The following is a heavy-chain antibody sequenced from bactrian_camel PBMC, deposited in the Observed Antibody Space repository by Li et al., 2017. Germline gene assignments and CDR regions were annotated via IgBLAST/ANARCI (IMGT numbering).Heavy chain of an antibody. Sequence: QVQLVESGGGSVQTGGSLRLSCAASGYTYSSYYMGWFRQAPGKEREGVAAIESDGCTSYADSVKGRFTISQDNAKNRPYLQMNGLKTDDTAVYYCAAVVTGGSSGEDYWGQGTQVTVS. V-gene: IGHV3S26*01. CDR3: AAVVTGGSSGEDY. J-gene: IGHJ4*01. D-gene: IGHD8*01. CDR2: IESDGCT. CDR1: GYTYSSYY.